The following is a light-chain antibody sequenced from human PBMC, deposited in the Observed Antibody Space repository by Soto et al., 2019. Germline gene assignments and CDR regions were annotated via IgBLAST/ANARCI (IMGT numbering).Light chain of an antibody. V-gene: IGKV1-6*01. CDR2: AAS. CDR3: LQDHDDSWT. J-gene: IGKJ1*01. Sequence: ATQMTQSPSSLSAAVGDRITITCRASRDIGSGFSWYQQKPGKAPTLLIYAASNLHSGVPSRFRGSRSGTEFTLTVSSLQPEDFATYYCLQDHDDSWTFGQGTKVDI. CDR1: RDIGSG.